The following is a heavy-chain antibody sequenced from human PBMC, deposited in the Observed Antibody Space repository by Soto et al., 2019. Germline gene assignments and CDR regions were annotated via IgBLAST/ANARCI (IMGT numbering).Heavy chain of an antibody. CDR2: ISSRGDTT. CDR3: AKDSHFGDYLPFDY. CDR1: GFTFNNYA. D-gene: IGHD4-17*01. J-gene: IGHJ4*02. Sequence: LRLSCETSGFTFNNYAMSWVRQAPGKGLEWVSAISSRGDTTYYADSVKGRFTISKDTSTDTLFLQMNSLRAEDTALYYCAKDSHFGDYLPFDYWGQGTLVTVSS. V-gene: IGHV3-23*01.